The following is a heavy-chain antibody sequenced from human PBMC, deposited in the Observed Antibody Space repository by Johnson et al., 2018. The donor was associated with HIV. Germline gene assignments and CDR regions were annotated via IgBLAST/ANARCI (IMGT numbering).Heavy chain of an antibody. CDR1: GFTFSSYG. D-gene: IGHD6-13*01. CDR2: ISYDGSNK. Sequence: QVQLVESGGGVVQPGRSLRLSCAASGFTFSSYGMHWVRQAPGKGLEWVAVISYDGSNKYYADSVKGRFPISRDNSKNTLYLQMNSLRAEDTAVYYCARATPGIAAAGPTHPSAFDIWGQGTMVTVSS. CDR3: ARATPGIAAAGPTHPSAFDI. V-gene: IGHV3-30*03. J-gene: IGHJ3*02.